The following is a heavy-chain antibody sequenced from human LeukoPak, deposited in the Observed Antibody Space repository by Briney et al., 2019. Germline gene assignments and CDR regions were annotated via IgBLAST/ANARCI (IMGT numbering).Heavy chain of an antibody. D-gene: IGHD3-3*01. Sequence: GGSLRLSCAASGFTFSSYAMSWVRQAPGKGLEWVSAISSTGGATYYADSVKGRFAISRDNSRNTVDLQMNSLRADDTAVYYCVRKAGITAYYYYYMDVWGKGTTVTVSS. CDR1: GFTFSSYA. J-gene: IGHJ6*03. CDR2: ISSTGGAT. CDR3: VRKAGITAYYYYYMDV. V-gene: IGHV3-23*01.